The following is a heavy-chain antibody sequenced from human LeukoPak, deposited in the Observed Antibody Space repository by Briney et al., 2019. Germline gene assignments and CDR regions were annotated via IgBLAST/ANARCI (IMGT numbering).Heavy chain of an antibody. D-gene: IGHD1-1*01. Sequence: SETLSLTCTVSGGSISSYYWSWIRQPPGKGLEWIGYIYYSGSTNYNPSLKSRVTISVDTSKNQFSLKLSSVTAADTAVYYCARVGGTNYSYYGMDVWGQGTTVTVSS. J-gene: IGHJ6*02. CDR3: ARVGGTNYSYYGMDV. CDR2: IYYSGST. CDR1: GGSISSYY. V-gene: IGHV4-59*01.